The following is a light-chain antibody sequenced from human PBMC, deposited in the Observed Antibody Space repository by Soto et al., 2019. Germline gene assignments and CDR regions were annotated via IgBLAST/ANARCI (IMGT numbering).Light chain of an antibody. J-gene: IGKJ1*01. V-gene: IGKV3-20*01. CDR2: GTS. Sequence: EIVLTQSPGTLSLSPGERATLSCRASQSVSSSFLAWYQQKPGQPPRLLIYGTSSRATGIPERFTGSGSGPDSTLTISRLEPEDFAVYYCQTHRSSWTFGRGTKVEVK. CDR1: QSVSSSF. CDR3: QTHRSSWT.